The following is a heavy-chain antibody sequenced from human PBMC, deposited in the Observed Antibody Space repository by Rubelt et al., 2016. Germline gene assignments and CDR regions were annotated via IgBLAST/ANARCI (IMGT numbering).Heavy chain of an antibody. CDR3: ARGVLNSFDI. D-gene: IGHD1-7*01. V-gene: IGHV6-1*01. CDR2: TYRMSP. Sequence: QVHLQQSGPGLVKPSQTLSLTCAISGASVSSDSAAWNWIRQSPSRGLEWLGRTYRMSPDYAVSVKSRITISPDTPKYQFSLQLNSVSPEDTAVYYWARGVLNSFDIWGLGTMGTVSS. CDR1: GASVSSDSAA. J-gene: IGHJ3*02.